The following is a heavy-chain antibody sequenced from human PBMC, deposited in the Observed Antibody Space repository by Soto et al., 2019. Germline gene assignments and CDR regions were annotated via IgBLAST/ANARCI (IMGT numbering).Heavy chain of an antibody. CDR1: GFTFRSYS. D-gene: IGHD6-13*01. V-gene: IGHV3-48*02. J-gene: IGHJ5*02. CDR3: ARDNGIAGSFDP. Sequence: LRLSCAASGFTFRSYSMNWVRQAPGKGLEWVSYISISSRTIYYADSVKGRFTISRDDAKNSLYLQMNSLRDEDTSVYYCARDNGIAGSFDPWGQGTLVTVSS. CDR2: ISISSRTI.